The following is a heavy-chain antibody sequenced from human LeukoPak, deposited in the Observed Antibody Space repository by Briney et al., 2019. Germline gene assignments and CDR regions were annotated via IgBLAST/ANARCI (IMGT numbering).Heavy chain of an antibody. Sequence: GGSLRLSCAASGFTFSSYAMSWVRQAPGKGLEWVSAISGSGGSTYYADSVKGRFTISRDHSNNSVSLQMTNLRVEDTAIYYCARGASRISWPGIDYWGQGTLVTVSS. CDR2: ISGSGGST. CDR1: GFTFSSYA. V-gene: IGHV3-23*01. CDR3: ARGASRISWPGIDY. J-gene: IGHJ4*02. D-gene: IGHD3-3*02.